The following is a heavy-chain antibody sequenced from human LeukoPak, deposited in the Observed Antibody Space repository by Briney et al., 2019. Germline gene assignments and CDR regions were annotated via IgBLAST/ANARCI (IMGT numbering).Heavy chain of an antibody. J-gene: IGHJ5*02. CDR1: GYTLTELS. D-gene: IGHD6-19*01. CDR3: ARGIAVAGRQGNWFDP. V-gene: IGHV1-24*01. Sequence: ASVKVSCKVSGYTLTELSMHWVRQAPGKGLEWMGGFDPEDGETIYAQKFQGRVTMTRDTSTSTVYMELSSLRSEDTAVYYCARGIAVAGRQGNWFDPWGQGTLVTVSS. CDR2: FDPEDGET.